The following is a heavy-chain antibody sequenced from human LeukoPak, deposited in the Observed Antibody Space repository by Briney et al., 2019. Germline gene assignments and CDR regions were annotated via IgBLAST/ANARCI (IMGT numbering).Heavy chain of an antibody. D-gene: IGHD6-19*01. Sequence: SETLSLTCAVYGGSFSGYYWSWIRQPPGKGLEWIGEINHSGSTNYNPSLKSRVTISVDTSKNQFSLKLSSVTAADTAVYYCARGSVGLQAVAGTTYYYGLDAWGQGTTVTVSS. V-gene: IGHV4-34*01. CDR1: GGSFSGYY. J-gene: IGHJ6*02. CDR3: ARGSVGLQAVAGTTYYYGLDA. CDR2: INHSGST.